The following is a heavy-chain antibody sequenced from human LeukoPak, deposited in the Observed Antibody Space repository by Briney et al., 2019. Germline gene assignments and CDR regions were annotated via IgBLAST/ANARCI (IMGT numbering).Heavy chain of an antibody. CDR2: ITSRSTI. CDR3: ARRVSGSYLDY. D-gene: IGHD3-10*01. J-gene: IGHJ4*02. CDR1: GFAFSTYG. Sequence: GGSLRLSCAASGFAFSTYGMNWVRQAPGKGLEWVSYITSRSTIYYADSVKGRFTISRDNVKNSLYLEMNSLRDDDTAVYYCARRVSGSYLDYWGQGILVSVSS. V-gene: IGHV3-48*02.